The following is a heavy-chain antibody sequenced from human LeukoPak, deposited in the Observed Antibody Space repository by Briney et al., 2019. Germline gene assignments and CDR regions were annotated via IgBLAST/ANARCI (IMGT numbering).Heavy chain of an antibody. V-gene: IGHV3-9*01. CDR2: ISWNSGSI. CDR1: GFTFDDYA. J-gene: IGHJ4*02. D-gene: IGHD6-19*01. Sequence: GGSLRLSCAASGFTFDDYAMHWVRQAPGMGLEWVSGISWNSGSIGYADSVKGRFAISRDNAKNSLYLQMNSLRAEDTALYYCAKDRAVAGREGFDYWGQGTLVTVSS. CDR3: AKDRAVAGREGFDY.